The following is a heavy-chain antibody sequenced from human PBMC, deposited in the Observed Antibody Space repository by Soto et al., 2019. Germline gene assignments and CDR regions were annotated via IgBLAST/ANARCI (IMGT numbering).Heavy chain of an antibody. D-gene: IGHD2-15*01. CDR2: MAHDGTNQ. CDR3: ARSSGGSSYYPPDY. CDR1: GFTFSSYG. Sequence: VQLVESGGGVVQPGGSLRLSCAASGFTFSSYGMQWVRQSPGEGLEWVAIMAHDGTNQYYGDSVKGRFTISRDNSKNTLYLQMDSLRPEDTSVYYSARSSGGSSYYPPDYWGQGTLVTVSS. J-gene: IGHJ4*02. V-gene: IGHV3-30*03.